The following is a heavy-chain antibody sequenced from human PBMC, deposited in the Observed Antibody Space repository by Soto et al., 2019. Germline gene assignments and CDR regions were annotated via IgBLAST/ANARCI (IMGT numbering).Heavy chain of an antibody. D-gene: IGHD2-2*03. CDR1: GYIFNYYG. J-gene: IGHJ4*02. Sequence: QVQLLQSGAEVQKPGASVKVSCKASGYIFNYYGISWVRQAPGQGLEWMGWINVYNGDIKFVEKFQDRVTMTTATSTTTAYMELRSLRSDDTAVYYCARVDVAVVPAAMYYFDSWGQGTLVTVSS. CDR2: INVYNGDI. CDR3: ARVDVAVVPAAMYYFDS. V-gene: IGHV1-18*04.